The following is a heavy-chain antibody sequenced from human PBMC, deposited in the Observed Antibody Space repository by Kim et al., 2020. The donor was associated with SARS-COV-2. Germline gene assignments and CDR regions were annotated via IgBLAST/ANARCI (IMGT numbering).Heavy chain of an antibody. CDR2: VKIDGSEK. Sequence: GGSLRLSCAASGFSISTYWMTWVRQAPGKGLEWVASVKIDGSEKYYVDSVKGRFTISRDNAKNSLYLQMNSLRAEDTAVYYCARRGWRCDIWGQETLVTVSS. V-gene: IGHV3-7*01. J-gene: IGHJ3*02. CDR1: GFSISTYW. CDR3: ARRGWRCDI. D-gene: IGHD6-19*01.